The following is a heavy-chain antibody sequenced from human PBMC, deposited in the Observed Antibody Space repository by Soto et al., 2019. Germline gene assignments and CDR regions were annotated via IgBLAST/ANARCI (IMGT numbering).Heavy chain of an antibody. CDR2: IIPIFGTA. D-gene: IGHD6-13*01. CDR1: GGTFSSYA. J-gene: IGHJ5*02. Sequence: QVQLVQSGAEVKKPGSSVKVSCKASGGTFSSYAISWVRQAPGQGLEWMGGIIPIFGTANYAQKFQGRVKITADESTSTAYMELSSPRSEDTAVYYCARINTGIAAAVESLGWFDPWGQGTLVTVSS. CDR3: ARINTGIAAAVESLGWFDP. V-gene: IGHV1-69*01.